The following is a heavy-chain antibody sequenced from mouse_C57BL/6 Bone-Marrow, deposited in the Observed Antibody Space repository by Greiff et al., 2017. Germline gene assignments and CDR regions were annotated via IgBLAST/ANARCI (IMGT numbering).Heavy chain of an antibody. D-gene: IGHD1-1*01. CDR3: TVGGLLLDC. V-gene: IGHV5-9-1*02. CDR2: ISSGGAYI. Sequence: EVHLVESGEGLVKPGGSLKLSCAASGFTFSNYAMSWVRQTPEKRLEWVAYISSGGAYIYYAATVKGRFTISRDNARNTLYLQMSSLKAEDAAMYYCTVGGLLLDCWGQGTTLTVSS. CDR1: GFTFSNYA. J-gene: IGHJ2*01.